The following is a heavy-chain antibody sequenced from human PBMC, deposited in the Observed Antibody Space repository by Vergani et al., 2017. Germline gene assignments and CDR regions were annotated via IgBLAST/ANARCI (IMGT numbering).Heavy chain of an antibody. V-gene: IGHV4-39*01. D-gene: IGHD6-13*01. CDR2: IYYSGRT. Sequence: QLQLQESGPGLVKPSETLSLTCTVSGGSIRSSSYYWGWIRQPPGKGRELIGSIYYSGRTYYNPTLKSRVTISVDTSKNQFSLKMSSVTAADTAVYYCARLGIAAAGTGGFDYWGQGTLVTVSS. CDR3: ARLGIAAAGTGGFDY. J-gene: IGHJ4*02. CDR1: GGSIRSSSYY.